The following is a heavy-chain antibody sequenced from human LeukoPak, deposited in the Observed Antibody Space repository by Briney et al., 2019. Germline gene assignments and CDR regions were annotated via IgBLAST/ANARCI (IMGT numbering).Heavy chain of an antibody. V-gene: IGHV3-53*01. J-gene: IGHJ4*02. CDR2: IYSGGTT. CDR3: ARAHYYDDTGYYYFDF. D-gene: IGHD3-22*01. Sequence: GGSLRLSCAASGFTVSRNYMSWVRQAPGKGLEWVSVIYSGGTTYYTESVKGRFTISRANSKNTLYLQMNSLKVDDTAVYYCARAHYYDDTGYYYFDFWGQGTLVTVSS. CDR1: GFTVSRNY.